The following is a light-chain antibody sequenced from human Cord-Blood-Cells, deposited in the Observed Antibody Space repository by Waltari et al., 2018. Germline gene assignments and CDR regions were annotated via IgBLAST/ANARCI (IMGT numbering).Light chain of an antibody. V-gene: IGKV3-20*01. CDR3: QQYGSSPPLT. CDR2: GAS. Sequence: EIVLTQSPGTLSLSPGERATLSCRASQSVSSSDLAWYQQKPGQAPRLLIYGASSRATGIPDRFIGSGSGTDFTLTISSLEPEDFAVYYCQQYGSSPPLTFGGGTKVEIK. J-gene: IGKJ4*01. CDR1: QSVSSSD.